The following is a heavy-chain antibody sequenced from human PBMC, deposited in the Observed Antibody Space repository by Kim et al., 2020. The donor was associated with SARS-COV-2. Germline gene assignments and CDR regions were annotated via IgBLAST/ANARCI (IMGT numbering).Heavy chain of an antibody. Sequence: GGSLRLSCGASGFPFGSYGMHWVRQAPGKGLEWVAFLSFDGSNKYYEDSVKGRFTISRDNSKYTLYVQMNSLRVEDTAVYYCARGVGDWQNWYFDLWGRGTLVTVSS. CDR2: LSFDGSNK. CDR3: ARGVGDWQNWYFDL. D-gene: IGHD2-21*02. J-gene: IGHJ2*01. V-gene: IGHV3-30*03. CDR1: GFPFGSYG.